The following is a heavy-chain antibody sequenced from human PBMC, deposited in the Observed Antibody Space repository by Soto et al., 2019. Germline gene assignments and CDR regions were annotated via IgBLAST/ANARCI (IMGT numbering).Heavy chain of an antibody. D-gene: IGHD3-10*01. CDR3: ARRRSITMVRGVIGYDAFDI. CDR2: IYYSGST. CDR1: GGSISSYY. J-gene: IGHJ3*02. V-gene: IGHV4-59*08. Sequence: PSETLSLTCTVSGGSISSYYWSWIRQPPGKGLEWIGYIYYSGSTNYNPSLKSRVTISVDTSKNQFSLKLSSVTAADTAVYYCARRRSITMVRGVIGYDAFDIWGQGTMVTVSS.